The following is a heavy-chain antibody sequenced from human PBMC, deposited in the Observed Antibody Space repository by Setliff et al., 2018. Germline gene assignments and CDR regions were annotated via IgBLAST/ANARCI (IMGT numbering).Heavy chain of an antibody. CDR1: GCTFTSYD. J-gene: IGHJ4*02. Sequence: ASVKVSCKASGCTFTSYDINWVRQATGQGLEWMGWMNPTSGNTGYAQNLQGRVTMTTDTSTSTAYMELRSLRSDDTAVYYCARDSGSGFLDYWGQGTLVTVSS. D-gene: IGHD3-10*01. CDR2: MNPTSGNT. V-gene: IGHV1-8*01. CDR3: ARDSGSGFLDY.